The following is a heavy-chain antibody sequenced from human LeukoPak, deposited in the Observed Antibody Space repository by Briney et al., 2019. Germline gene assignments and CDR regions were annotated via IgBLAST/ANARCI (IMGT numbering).Heavy chain of an antibody. V-gene: IGHV3-23*01. CDR2: ISGSGGST. J-gene: IGHJ4*02. CDR1: GFTFSSYA. D-gene: IGHD1-26*01. Sequence: PGGSLRLSCAASGFTFSSYAMSWVRQAPGKGLEWVSAISGSGGSTYYADSVKGRFTISRDNSKNTLYLQMNSLRAEDTAVYYCAKDLIGSEEGSYATDYWGQGTLVTVSS. CDR3: AKDLIGSEEGSYATDY.